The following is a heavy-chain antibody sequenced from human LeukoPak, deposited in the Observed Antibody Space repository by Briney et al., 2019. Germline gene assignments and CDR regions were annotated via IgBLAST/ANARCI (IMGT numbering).Heavy chain of an antibody. J-gene: IGHJ6*02. D-gene: IGHD3-3*01. Sequence: GGSLRLSCVASGFTFSDYYMSWIRQAPGKGLEWVSYISSSGSTIYYADSVKGRFTISRDNAKNSLYLQMNSLRAEDTAVYYCARVSNSGFLEWSIDYGMDVWGQGTTVTVSS. CDR1: GFTFSDYY. CDR2: ISSSGSTI. CDR3: ARVSNSGFLEWSIDYGMDV. V-gene: IGHV3-11*01.